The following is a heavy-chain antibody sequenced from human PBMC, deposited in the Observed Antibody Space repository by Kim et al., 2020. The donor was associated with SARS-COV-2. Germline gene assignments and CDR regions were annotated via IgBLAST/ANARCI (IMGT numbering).Heavy chain of an antibody. V-gene: IGHV3-74*01. Sequence: GGSLRLSCVASGFFFSTYWMSWVRQAPGKGLVWVARIREDGGDTLYADSVKGRFTISRDNGKNVVSLQMNSLMSEDTAIYYCVRDYGSGHQGIEWGQGTL. J-gene: IGHJ4*02. D-gene: IGHD2-2*01. CDR1: GFFFSTYW. CDR3: VRDYGSGHQGIE. CDR2: IREDGGDT.